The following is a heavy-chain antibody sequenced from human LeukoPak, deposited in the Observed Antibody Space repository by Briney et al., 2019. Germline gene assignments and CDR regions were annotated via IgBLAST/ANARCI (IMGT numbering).Heavy chain of an antibody. J-gene: IGHJ3*02. Sequence: SETLSLTCSVSGGSMSRHYWGWIRQPPGKGLEWIGYIYYNGKTYYNPSLRSRVTMSIDTSKSLFSLELTSVTAADTAVYSCARLLDNDASGDPDTFDMWGQGTVVTVSS. D-gene: IGHD3-22*01. V-gene: IGHV4-59*11. CDR2: IYYNGKT. CDR1: GGSMSRHY. CDR3: ARLLDNDASGDPDTFDM.